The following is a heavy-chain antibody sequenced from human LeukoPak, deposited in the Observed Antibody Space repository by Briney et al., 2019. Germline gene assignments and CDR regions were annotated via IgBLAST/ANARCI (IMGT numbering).Heavy chain of an antibody. CDR3: ARKITYYYDSSGYLEYFQH. CDR2: IYCSGST. CDR1: GGSISSSSYY. Sequence: SETLSLTCTVSGGSISSSSYYWGWIRHPPGRGLEWKGSIYCSGSTYYNPSLKTQVTISVATPKNQFSRKLSSVTAADSAVYYCARKITYYYDSSGYLEYFQHWGQGTLVTVSS. D-gene: IGHD3-22*01. J-gene: IGHJ1*01. V-gene: IGHV4-39*01.